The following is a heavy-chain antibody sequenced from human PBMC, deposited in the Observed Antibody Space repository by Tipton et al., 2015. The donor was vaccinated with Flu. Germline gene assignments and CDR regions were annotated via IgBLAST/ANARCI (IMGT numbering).Heavy chain of an antibody. CDR1: GVSLHRNW. J-gene: IGHJ4*02. CDR2: VNGDGSST. D-gene: IGHD4/OR15-4a*01. Sequence: SLRLSCVVSGVSLHRNWMHWIRQAPGKGLEWVSRVNGDGSSTRYADFAQGRFTVSRDNAKSTMFLQMNSLRAEDTAMYFCTTDGAGGQGTVVTVSS. CDR3: TTDGA. V-gene: IGHV3-74*01.